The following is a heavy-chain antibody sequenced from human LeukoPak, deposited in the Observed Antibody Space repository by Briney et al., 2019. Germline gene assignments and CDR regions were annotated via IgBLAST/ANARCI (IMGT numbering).Heavy chain of an antibody. J-gene: IGHJ6*03. D-gene: IGHD1-7*01. Sequence: GGSLRLSCAASGFTFSSSWMHWVRQAPGKGPVWVSRINTDGSTTSYADSVKGRFAISRDNAKNTLYLQMNSLRAEDTAVYYCARLELELRVLSTEYMDVWGKGTTVTVSS. CDR3: ARLELELRVLSTEYMDV. CDR1: GFTFSSSW. CDR2: INTDGSTT. V-gene: IGHV3-74*01.